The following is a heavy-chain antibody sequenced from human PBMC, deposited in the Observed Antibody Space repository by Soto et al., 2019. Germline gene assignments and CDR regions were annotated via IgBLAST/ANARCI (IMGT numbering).Heavy chain of an antibody. CDR1: GGSISSGGYS. V-gene: IGHV4-30-2*01. Sequence: QLQLQESGSGLVKPSQTLSLTCAVSGGSISSGGYSWSWIRQPPGKGLEWIGYIYHSGSTYYNPSLKNRVTISVDRSKNHSSLKCSSVTAADTAVYYWARAPGDFWSGYYSWFDPWGQGTLVTVSS. D-gene: IGHD3-3*01. CDR3: ARAPGDFWSGYYSWFDP. J-gene: IGHJ5*02. CDR2: IYHSGST.